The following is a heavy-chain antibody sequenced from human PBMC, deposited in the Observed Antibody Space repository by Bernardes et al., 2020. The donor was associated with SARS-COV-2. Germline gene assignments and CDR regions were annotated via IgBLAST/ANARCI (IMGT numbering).Heavy chain of an antibody. CDR2: IYYSGNT. V-gene: IGHV4-30-4*01. CDR1: GGSISSVDYY. Sequence: SETLSLTCTVSGGSISSVDYYWSWLLQPPGKGLEWIGYIYYSGNTYYTPSLKSRVTISVDTSKNQFSLKLSSVTAADTAVYYCARDALGSITIFGVVTRHGMDVWGQGTTVTVSS. CDR3: ARDALGSITIFGVVTRHGMDV. J-gene: IGHJ6*02. D-gene: IGHD3-3*01.